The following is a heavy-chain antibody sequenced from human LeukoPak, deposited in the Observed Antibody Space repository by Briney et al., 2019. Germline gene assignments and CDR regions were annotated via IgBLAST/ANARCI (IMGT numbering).Heavy chain of an antibody. Sequence: ASVKVSCKASGYTFTGYYMHWVRQAPGQGLEWMGWINPNSGGTNYAQKFRGRVTMTRDTSISTAYMELSRLRSDDTAVYYCASHYYDSSGPPPPFDYWGQGTLVTVSS. J-gene: IGHJ4*02. D-gene: IGHD3-22*01. CDR1: GYTFTGYY. V-gene: IGHV1-2*02. CDR3: ASHYYDSSGPPPPFDY. CDR2: INPNSGGT.